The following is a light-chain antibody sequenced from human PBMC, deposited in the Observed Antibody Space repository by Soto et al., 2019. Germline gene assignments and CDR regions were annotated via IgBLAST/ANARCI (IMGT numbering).Light chain of an antibody. CDR2: AAS. CDR1: QGISSY. V-gene: IGKV1-8*01. J-gene: IGKJ1*01. Sequence: AIRMTQSPSSFSASTGDRVTITCRASQGISSYLAWYQQKPGKAPKLLIYAASTLQSGVPSRFSGSGSGTDFTLTISSLQPEDVATYYCQQSNSIPPWTFGQGTKVDIK. CDR3: QQSNSIPPWT.